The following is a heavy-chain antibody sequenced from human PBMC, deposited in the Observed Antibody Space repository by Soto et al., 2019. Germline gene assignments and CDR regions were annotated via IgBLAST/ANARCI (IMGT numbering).Heavy chain of an antibody. V-gene: IGHV3-23*01. CDR1: GFTFATDA. D-gene: IGHD6-13*01. CDR3: AIAGAVIGAAYFDY. CDR2: LDGGGENT. Sequence: EVKLLESGGGLVQHGGSLRLSCAASGFTFATDAVSWVRQAPGKAPEWVSALDGGGENTYYTESVKGRFTIFGDNSRTTLYLQMPTRRAEDTAIYYCAIAGAVIGAAYFDYRGQGTLVTGSS. J-gene: IGHJ4*02.